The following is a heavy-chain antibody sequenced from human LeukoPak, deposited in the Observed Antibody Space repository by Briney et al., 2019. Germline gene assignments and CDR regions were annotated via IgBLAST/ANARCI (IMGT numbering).Heavy chain of an antibody. Sequence: ASVTDSCRTSGYTFTNYDLSWVRQATGQGLEWMRWMNPKSGNTGSAQRFQGRVTMTRDTSISTAYMELRSLRSDDTAVYYCARDGPNWGFDYYYYYGMDVWGQGTTVTVSS. CDR1: GYTFTNYD. CDR3: ARDGPNWGFDYYYYYGMDV. CDR2: MNPKSGNT. J-gene: IGHJ6*02. D-gene: IGHD7-27*01. V-gene: IGHV1-8*01.